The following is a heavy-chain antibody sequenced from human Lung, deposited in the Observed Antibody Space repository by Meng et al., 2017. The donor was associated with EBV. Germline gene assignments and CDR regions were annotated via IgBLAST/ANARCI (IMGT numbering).Heavy chain of an antibody. Sequence: LQPWGAGLLKPSETLSLTCAVYGGSFSGYYWSWIRQPPGKGLEWIGEINHSGSTNYNPSLKSRVTISVDTSKNQFSLKLSSVTAADTAVYYCARGGDWQYYGVYFDYWGQGTLVTVSS. CDR2: INHSGST. CDR1: GGSFSGYY. CDR3: ARGGDWQYYGVYFDY. D-gene: IGHD4-17*01. V-gene: IGHV4-34*01. J-gene: IGHJ4*02.